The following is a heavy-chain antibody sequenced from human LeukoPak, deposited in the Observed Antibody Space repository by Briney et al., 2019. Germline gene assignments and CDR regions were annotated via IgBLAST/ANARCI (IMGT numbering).Heavy chain of an antibody. Sequence: PGGSLRLSCAASGFTFSSYGMHWVRQALGKGLEWVAVISYDGSNKYYADSVKGRFTISRDNSKNTLYLQMNSLRAEDTAVYYCAKKGIAAASHPFGYWGQGTLVTVSS. CDR1: GFTFSSYG. CDR2: ISYDGSNK. V-gene: IGHV3-30*18. D-gene: IGHD6-13*01. J-gene: IGHJ4*02. CDR3: AKKGIAAASHPFGY.